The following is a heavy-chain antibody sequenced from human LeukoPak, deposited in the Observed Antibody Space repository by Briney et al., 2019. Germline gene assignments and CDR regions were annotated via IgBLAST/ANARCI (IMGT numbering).Heavy chain of an antibody. CDR3: AKDGGLWVSAHWGDS. J-gene: IGHJ4*02. V-gene: IGHV3-23*01. CDR2: ITTSDGNT. CDR1: RFTFSSYT. D-gene: IGHD7-27*01. Sequence: PGKSLRLSCAASRFTFSSYTMSWVRQAPGKGLEWVSTITTSDGNTYYADSVKGRFTVSRDNSKNTLYLQMNSLRAEDTAVYYCAKDGGLWVSAHWGDSWGRGTLVTVSS.